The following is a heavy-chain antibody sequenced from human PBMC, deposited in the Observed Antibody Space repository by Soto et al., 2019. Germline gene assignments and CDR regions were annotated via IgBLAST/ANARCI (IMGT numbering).Heavy chain of an antibody. CDR2: ISSSSSYI. D-gene: IGHD3-10*01. CDR3: ARDLGITNPDKIWFDP. CDR1: GFTFSSYS. Sequence: GGSLRLSCAASGFTFSSYSMNWVRQAPGKGLEWVSSISSSSSYIYYADSVKGRFTISRDNAKSSLYLQMNSLRAEDAAVYYCARDLGITNPDKIWFDPWGQGTLVTVSS. V-gene: IGHV3-21*01. J-gene: IGHJ5*02.